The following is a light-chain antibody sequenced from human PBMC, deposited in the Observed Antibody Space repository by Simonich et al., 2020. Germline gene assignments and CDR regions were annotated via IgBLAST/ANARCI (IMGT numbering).Light chain of an antibody. J-gene: IGKJ1*01. CDR1: QRVSSN. CDR3: QQYYSTPWT. V-gene: IGKV3-15*01. CDR2: GAS. Sequence: EIVMTQSPATLSVSPGERATLSCRASQRVSSNLARYQQKPGQAPRLLIYGASTRATCIPARFSGSGSGTEFTLTISSMQSEDVAVYYCQQYYSTPWTFGQGTKVEIK.